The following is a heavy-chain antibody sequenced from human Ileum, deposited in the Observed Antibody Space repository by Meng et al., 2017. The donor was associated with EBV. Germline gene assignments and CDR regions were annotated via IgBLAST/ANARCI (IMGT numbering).Heavy chain of an antibody. CDR3: LRGSGGSV. V-gene: IGHV4-4*02. Sequence: QVPVGESGPALVKPSAPLSLTCAVSGDSITNHNWWAWVRQPPGKGLEWIGEIPHRGSSAYNPSLKSRVSMSIDKSKNQFSLKLTSVTAADTAVYHCLRGSGGSVWGQGTLVTVSS. D-gene: IGHD3-10*01. J-gene: IGHJ1*01. CDR1: GDSITNHNW. CDR2: IPHRGSS.